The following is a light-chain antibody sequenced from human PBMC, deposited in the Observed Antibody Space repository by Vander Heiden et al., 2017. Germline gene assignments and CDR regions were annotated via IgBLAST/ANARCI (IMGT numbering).Light chain of an antibody. CDR3: MQALQTPYT. CDR1: QSLLHTNGYNY. Sequence: DIVMTQSPLSLPVTPGEPASISCRSSQSLLHTNGYNYLDWYLQKPGQSPQLLIHLASNRASGVPDRVSGSGSGTDFTLKISRVEAEDVGVYYCMQALQTPYTF. CDR2: LAS. V-gene: IGKV2-28*01. J-gene: IGKJ2*01.